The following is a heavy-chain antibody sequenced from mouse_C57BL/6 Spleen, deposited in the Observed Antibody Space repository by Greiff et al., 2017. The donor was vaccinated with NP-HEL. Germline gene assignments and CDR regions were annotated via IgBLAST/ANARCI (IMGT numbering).Heavy chain of an antibody. J-gene: IGHJ4*01. CDR2: ISNGGGST. CDR3: ARQVAPYAMDY. Sequence: EVHLVESGGGLVQPGGSLKLSCAASGFTFSDYYMYWVRQTPEKRLEWVAYISNGGGSTYYPDTVKGRFTISRDNAKNTLYLQMSRLKSEDTAMYYCARQVAPYAMDYWGQGTSVTVSS. D-gene: IGHD1-1*01. CDR1: GFTFSDYY. V-gene: IGHV5-12*01.